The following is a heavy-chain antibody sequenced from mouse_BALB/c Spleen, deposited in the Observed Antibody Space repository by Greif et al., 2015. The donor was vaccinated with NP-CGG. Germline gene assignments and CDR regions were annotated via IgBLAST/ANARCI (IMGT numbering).Heavy chain of an antibody. D-gene: IGHD1-2*01. Sequence: VQLQQSGAELVRPGSSVKISCRASGYAFSSYWMNWVKQRPGQGLEWIGQIYPGDGDTNYNGKFKGKATLTADKSSSTAYMQLSSLTSEDSAVYFCAREYYGYRAMDYWGQGTSVTVSS. V-gene: IGHV1-80*01. J-gene: IGHJ4*01. CDR3: AREYYGYRAMDY. CDR2: IYPGDGDT. CDR1: GYAFSSYW.